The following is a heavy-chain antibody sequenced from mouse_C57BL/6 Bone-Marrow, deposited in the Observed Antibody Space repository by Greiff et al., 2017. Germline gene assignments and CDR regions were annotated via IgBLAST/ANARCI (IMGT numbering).Heavy chain of an antibody. CDR1: GYTFTSYW. Sequence: VQLQQPGAELVKPGASVKLSCKASGYTFTSYWMHWVKQRPGRGLEWIGRIDPNSGGTKYNEKFKSKATLTVDKPSSTAYMQRSSLTSEDSAVYYCARRLFITTVSYWYFYVWGTGTTVTVSS. J-gene: IGHJ1*03. D-gene: IGHD1-1*01. CDR3: ARRLFITTVSYWYFYV. CDR2: IDPNSGGT. V-gene: IGHV1-72*01.